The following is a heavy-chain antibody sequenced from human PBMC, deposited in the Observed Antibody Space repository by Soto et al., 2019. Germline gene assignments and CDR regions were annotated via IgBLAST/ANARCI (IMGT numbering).Heavy chain of an antibody. CDR2: FRAGGDDGTT. D-gene: IGHD3-10*01. J-gene: IGHJ4*02. CDR1: GFTFSSYS. Sequence: PGGSLRLSCVASGFTFSSYSMSWVRQAPGKGLEWVSGFRAGGDDGTTYYADSVKGRFTISRDNSKNTLFLQMNSLRAEETAIYYCEKKVNSGSGSQYFDYFGQGTLVTVSS. CDR3: EKKVNSGSGSQYFDY. V-gene: IGHV3-23*01.